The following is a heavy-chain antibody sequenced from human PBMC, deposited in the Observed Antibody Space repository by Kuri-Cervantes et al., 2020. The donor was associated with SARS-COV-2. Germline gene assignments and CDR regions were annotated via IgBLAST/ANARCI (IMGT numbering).Heavy chain of an antibody. Sequence: ESLKISCTVSGGSISSYYWSWIRQPPGKGLEWIGYIYYSGSTNYNPSLKSRVTISVDTSKNQFSLKLSSVTAADTAVYYCARDTMSSSSRSRYYYYGMDVWGQGTTVTVSS. J-gene: IGHJ6*02. CDR2: IYYSGST. CDR3: ARDTMSSSSRSRYYYYGMDV. V-gene: IGHV4-59*01. CDR1: GGSISSYY. D-gene: IGHD6-13*01.